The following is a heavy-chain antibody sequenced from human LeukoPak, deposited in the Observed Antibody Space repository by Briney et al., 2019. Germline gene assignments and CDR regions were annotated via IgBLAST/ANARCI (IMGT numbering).Heavy chain of an antibody. V-gene: IGHV4-34*01. CDR1: GGSFSGYY. Sequence: SETLSLTCAVYGGSFSGYYWSWIRQPPGKGLEWIGEINHSGSTNYNSSLKSRVTISVDTSKNQFSLKLSSVTAADTAVYYCASVRRDGYNYAAFDIWGQGTMVTVSS. CDR3: ASVRRDGYNYAAFDI. J-gene: IGHJ3*02. CDR2: INHSGST. D-gene: IGHD5-24*01.